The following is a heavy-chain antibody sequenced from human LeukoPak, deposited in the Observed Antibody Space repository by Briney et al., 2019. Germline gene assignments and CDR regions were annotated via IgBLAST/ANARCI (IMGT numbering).Heavy chain of an antibody. CDR1: GGSFSGYY. D-gene: IGHD3-22*01. CDR2: INHSGST. V-gene: IGHV4-34*01. CDR3: ARRGKVITKYYYYYYMDV. J-gene: IGHJ6*03. Sequence: SETLSLTCAVYGGSFSGYYWSWIRQPPGKGLEWIGEINHSGSTNYNPSLKSRVTISVDTSKNQFSLKLSSVTAADTAVYYCARRGKVITKYYYYYYMDVWGKGTTVTISS.